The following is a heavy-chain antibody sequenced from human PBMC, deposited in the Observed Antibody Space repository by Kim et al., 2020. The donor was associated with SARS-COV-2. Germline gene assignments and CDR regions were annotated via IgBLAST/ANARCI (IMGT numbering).Heavy chain of an antibody. V-gene: IGHV3-9*01. D-gene: IGHD3-10*01. CDR2: ISWNSGSI. J-gene: IGHJ4*02. CDR3: AGHPYYYGSGLYSPG. Sequence: GGSLRLSCAASGFTFGDYAMHWVRQAPGKGLEWVSGISWNSGSIGYADSVKGRFTISRDNAKNSLYLQMNSLRAEDTALYYCAGHPYYYGSGLYSPGWGQGTLVTVSS. CDR1: GFTFGDYA.